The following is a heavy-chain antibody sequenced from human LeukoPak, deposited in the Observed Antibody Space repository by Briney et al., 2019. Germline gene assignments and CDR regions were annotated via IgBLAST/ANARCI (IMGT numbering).Heavy chain of an antibody. Sequence: SETLSLTCTVXGGSISSYYWSWIRQPAGKGLEWIGRIYTSGSTNYNPSLKGRVTMSVDTSKNQFSLKLSSVTAADTAVYYCARENYYDSSGYYSGYYGMDVWGQGTTVTVSS. CDR2: IYTSGST. V-gene: IGHV4-4*07. D-gene: IGHD3-22*01. J-gene: IGHJ6*02. CDR3: ARENYYDSSGYYSGYYGMDV. CDR1: GGSISSYY.